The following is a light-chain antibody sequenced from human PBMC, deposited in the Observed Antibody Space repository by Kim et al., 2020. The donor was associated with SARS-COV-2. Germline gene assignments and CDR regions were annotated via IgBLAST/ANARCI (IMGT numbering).Light chain of an antibody. CDR1: SRSIASNY. CDR3: QSYDSTDVV. CDR2: EDT. J-gene: IGLJ2*01. V-gene: IGLV6-57*03. Sequence: GKTGTVAWTRSSRSIASNYVQWYQQRPGSAPTTVIYEDTQRPSGVPDRFSGSIDSSSNSASLTISGLKTEDEADYYCQSYDSTDVVFGGGTQLTVL.